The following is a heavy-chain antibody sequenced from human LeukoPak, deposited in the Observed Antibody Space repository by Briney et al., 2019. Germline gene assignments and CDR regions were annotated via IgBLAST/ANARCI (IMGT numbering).Heavy chain of an antibody. CDR3: AELGITMIGGV. V-gene: IGHV3-48*04. D-gene: IGHD3-10*02. CDR1: GFSLSGHT. CDR2: ISSSGSTI. Sequence: GGSLRLSCEASGFSLSGHTMTWVRQAPGKGLEWVSYISSSGSTIYYADSVKGRFTISRDNAKNSLYLQMNSLRAEDTAVYYCAELGITMIGGVWGKGTTVTISS. J-gene: IGHJ6*04.